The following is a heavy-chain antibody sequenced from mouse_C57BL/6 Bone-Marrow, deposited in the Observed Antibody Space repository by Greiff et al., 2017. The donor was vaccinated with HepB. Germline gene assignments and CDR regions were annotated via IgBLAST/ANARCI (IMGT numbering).Heavy chain of an antibody. D-gene: IGHD2-1*01. CDR2: ISNLAYSI. J-gene: IGHJ1*03. CDR1: GFTFSDYG. V-gene: IGHV5-15*01. Sequence: EVKVVESGGGLVQPGGSLKLSCAASGFTFSDYGMAWVRQAPRKGPEWVAFISNLAYSIYYADTVTGRFTISRENAKNTLYLEMSSLRSEDTAMYYCARRGGYDGNYDWYFDVWGTGTTVTVSS. CDR3: ARRGGYDGNYDWYFDV.